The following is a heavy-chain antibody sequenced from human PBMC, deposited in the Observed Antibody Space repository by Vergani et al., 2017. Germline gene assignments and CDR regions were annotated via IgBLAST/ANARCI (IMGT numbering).Heavy chain of an antibody. D-gene: IGHD3/OR15-3a*01. CDR2: IHSSGTT. J-gene: IGHJ5*02. CDR3: TRGETRTDWFDP. Sequence: QVQLHESDPGLVKPSQTLSLTCTVSGGSITSGSFYWSWIRQPAGKGLEWIGRIHSSGTTNYNPSLKSRVTIFVDKSKNLLSLRLNSVTAADTAVYYCTRGETRTDWFDPWGQGSLVTVSS. CDR1: GGSITSGSFY. V-gene: IGHV4-61*02.